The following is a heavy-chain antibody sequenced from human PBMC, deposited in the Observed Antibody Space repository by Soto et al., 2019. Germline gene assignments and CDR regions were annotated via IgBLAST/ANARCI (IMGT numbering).Heavy chain of an antibody. V-gene: IGHV3-48*01. CDR1: GFTFSSYS. Sequence: EVQLVESGGGLVQPGGSLRLSCAASGFTFSSYSMNWVRQAPGKGLEWVSYISSSSSTIYYADSVKGRFTISRDNAKNALYRQMNSLRAEDTAVYYCARDRWGWNDDPQREAFDIWGQGTMVTVSS. D-gene: IGHD1-1*01. CDR2: ISSSSSTI. CDR3: ARDRWGWNDDPQREAFDI. J-gene: IGHJ3*02.